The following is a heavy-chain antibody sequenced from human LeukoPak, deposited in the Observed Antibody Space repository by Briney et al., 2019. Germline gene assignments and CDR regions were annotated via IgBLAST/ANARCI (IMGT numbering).Heavy chain of an antibody. D-gene: IGHD1-26*01. CDR3: ARVSRKFGSSRAFDI. V-gene: IGHV4-34*01. Sequence: SETLSLTCAVYGGSFSGYYWSWIRQPPGKGLEWIGEINHSGSTNYNPSLKSRVTISVDTSKNQFSLKLSSVTAADTAVYYCARVSRKFGSSRAFDIWGQGTMVTVSS. CDR1: GGSFSGYY. J-gene: IGHJ3*02. CDR2: INHSGST.